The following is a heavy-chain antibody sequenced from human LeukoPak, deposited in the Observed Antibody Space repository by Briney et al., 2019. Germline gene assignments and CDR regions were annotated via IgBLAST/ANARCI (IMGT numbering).Heavy chain of an antibody. J-gene: IGHJ4*02. CDR2: LGGSGINT. D-gene: IGHD3-10*01. V-gene: IGHV3-23*01. Sequence: GGSLRLSCAASGFTFDDYAMSWVRQAPGKGLERVSALGGSGINTYYADSVKGRFTISRDNSKNTLYLQMNSLGAEDTAVYYCAKEMAHSPHSSGTYWSDGGVGLDYWGQGTLVTVSS. CDR3: AKEMAHSPHSSGTYWSDGGVGLDY. CDR1: GFTFDDYA.